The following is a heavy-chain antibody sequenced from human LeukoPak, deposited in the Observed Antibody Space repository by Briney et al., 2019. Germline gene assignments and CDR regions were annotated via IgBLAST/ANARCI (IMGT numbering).Heavy chain of an antibody. J-gene: IGHJ4*02. D-gene: IGHD3-22*01. CDR2: IYWDDDK. Sequence: SGPTLVNPTQTLTLSCTFTGFSLSTSGVGVGWIRQPPGKALEGLALIYWDDDKRYSPSLKSRLTITKDTSKTRVVLTMTNMDPVDTATYYCAHRYYYDGSGYFDYWGQGTLVTVSS. V-gene: IGHV2-5*02. CDR3: AHRYYYDGSGYFDY. CDR1: GFSLSTSGVG.